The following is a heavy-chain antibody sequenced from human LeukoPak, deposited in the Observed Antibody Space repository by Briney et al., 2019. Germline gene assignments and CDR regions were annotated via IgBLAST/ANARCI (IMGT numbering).Heavy chain of an antibody. CDR2: INPSGGST. D-gene: IGHD3-16*01. Sequence: GASVKVSCKASGYTFTSYYMHWVRQPPAQGLEWMGIINPSGGSTSYAQKFQGRVTMTRDMSTSTVYMELSSQRSEDTAVYYCARDLNPLSGSGGRDDYWGQGTLVTVSS. V-gene: IGHV1-46*01. CDR1: GYTFTSYY. J-gene: IGHJ4*02. CDR3: ARDLNPLSGSGGRDDY.